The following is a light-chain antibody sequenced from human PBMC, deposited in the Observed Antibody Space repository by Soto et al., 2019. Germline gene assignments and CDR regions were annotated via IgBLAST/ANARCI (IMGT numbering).Light chain of an antibody. J-gene: IGLJ1*01. CDR2: GNN. CDR1: SSDIGAGYD. Sequence: QSAQRHPPSVSWAPGHRVTISCTGSSSDIGAGYDVHWYQQLPGTAPKLLIYGNNKRPSGVPDRFSGSKSGSSASLAIIGLQAEDEADYFCQSSLRDSNVFGTGTKVAAL. V-gene: IGLV1-40*01. CDR3: QSSLRDSNV.